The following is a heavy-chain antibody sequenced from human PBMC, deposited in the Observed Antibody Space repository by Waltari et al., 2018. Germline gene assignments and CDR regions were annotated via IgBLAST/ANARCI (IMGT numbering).Heavy chain of an antibody. D-gene: IGHD3-9*01. CDR2: IAHEGTKK. Sequence: QVQLVESGGGVVQPGKSLRLSCSASGFTFRMYAIHWVRQAPGKWLEWMAIIAHEGTKKHFADSMNGQFTLSRDNSNNTVMQQMNSLSAENTAVYYCEKTNGILTTYADYWSQGTRVAGS. CDR3: EKTNGILTTYADY. V-gene: IGHV3-30-3*02. J-gene: IGHJ4*02. CDR1: GFTFRMYA.